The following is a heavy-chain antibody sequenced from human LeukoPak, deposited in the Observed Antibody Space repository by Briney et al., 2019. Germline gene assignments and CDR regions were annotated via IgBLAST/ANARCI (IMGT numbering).Heavy chain of an antibody. D-gene: IGHD6-25*01. CDR1: GFTFSSYA. Sequence: GGSLRLSCAASGFTFSSYAMSWVRQAPGKGLEWVSAISGSGGSTYYADSVKGRFTISRDNSKNTPYLQMNSLRAEDTAVYYCARDRSGGVFDYWGQGTLVTVSS. CDR3: ARDRSGGVFDY. J-gene: IGHJ4*02. V-gene: IGHV3-23*01. CDR2: ISGSGGST.